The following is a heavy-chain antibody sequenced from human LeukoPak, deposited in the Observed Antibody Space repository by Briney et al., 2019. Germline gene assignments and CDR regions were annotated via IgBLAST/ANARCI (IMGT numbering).Heavy chain of an antibody. CDR3: ASRATVTTDRFWFDP. V-gene: IGHV3-53*01. CDR1: GITFSQHW. Sequence: GGSLRLSCVASGITFSQHWMTWVRQAPGKGLEWVSVIYSGSSTSYADSVKGRFTISRDNSKNTLYLQMNSLRAEDTAVYYCASRATVTTDRFWFDPWGQGTLVTVSS. J-gene: IGHJ5*02. CDR2: IYSGSST. D-gene: IGHD4-11*01.